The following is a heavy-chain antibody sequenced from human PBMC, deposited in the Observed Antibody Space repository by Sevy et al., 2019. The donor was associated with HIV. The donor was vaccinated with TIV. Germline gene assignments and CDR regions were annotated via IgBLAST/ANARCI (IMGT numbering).Heavy chain of an antibody. CDR3: AKGTYGDHYYYYGMDV. J-gene: IGHJ6*02. V-gene: IGHV3-30*18. Sequence: GGSLRLSCAASGFTFSSYGMHWVRQAPGKGLEWVAVISYDGSNKYYADSVKGRFTISRDNSKNTLYLQMNSLRAEDTAVYYCAKGTYGDHYYYYGMDVWGQGTTVTVSS. CDR1: GFTFSSYG. D-gene: IGHD4-17*01. CDR2: ISYDGSNK.